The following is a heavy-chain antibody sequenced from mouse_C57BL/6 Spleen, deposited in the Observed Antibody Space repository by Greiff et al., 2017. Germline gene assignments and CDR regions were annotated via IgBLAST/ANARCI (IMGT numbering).Heavy chain of an antibody. Sequence: QVQLKQPGAELVRPGSSVKLSCKASGYTFTSYWMHWVKQRPIQGLEWIGNIDPSDSETHYNQKFKDKATLTVDKSSSTAYMQLSSLTSEDSAVYYCARSGDYYGSSWDWYFDVWGTGTTVTVSS. D-gene: IGHD1-1*01. CDR1: GYTFTSYW. V-gene: IGHV1-52*01. CDR3: ARSGDYYGSSWDWYFDV. CDR2: IDPSDSET. J-gene: IGHJ1*03.